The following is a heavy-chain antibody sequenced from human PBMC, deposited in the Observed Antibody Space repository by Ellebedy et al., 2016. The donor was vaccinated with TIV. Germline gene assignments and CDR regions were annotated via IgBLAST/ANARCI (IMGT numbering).Heavy chain of an antibody. D-gene: IGHD3-22*01. J-gene: IGHJ4*02. CDR1: GYTFTSYG. Sequence: ASVKVSCKASGYTFTSYGISWVRQAPGQGLEWMGWISAYNGNTNYAQKLQGRVTMTTDTSTSTAYMALRSLRSDDTAVYYCARDRYYYDSTGHFDYWGQGTLVTVSS. CDR3: ARDRYYYDSTGHFDY. CDR2: ISAYNGNT. V-gene: IGHV1-18*01.